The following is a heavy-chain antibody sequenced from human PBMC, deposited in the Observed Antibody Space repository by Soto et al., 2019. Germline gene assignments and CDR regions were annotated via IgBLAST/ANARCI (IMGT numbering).Heavy chain of an antibody. Sequence: EEQLVESGGGLVQPGGSLRLSCAASGFSFSSYDFNWVRQAPGKGLEWLSYISRVGYTITYADSVKGRFTISRDDAKNSLSLQMTSLRAEDTAVYYCARDPGVREFPSHYAMAVWGQWTTVPVSS. J-gene: IGHJ6*02. CDR3: ARDPGVREFPSHYAMAV. CDR1: GFSFSSYD. CDR2: ISRVGYTI. V-gene: IGHV3-48*03. D-gene: IGHD3-10*01.